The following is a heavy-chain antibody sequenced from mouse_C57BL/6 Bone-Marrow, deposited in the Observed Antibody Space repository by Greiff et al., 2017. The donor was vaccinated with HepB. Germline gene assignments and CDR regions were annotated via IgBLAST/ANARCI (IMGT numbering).Heavy chain of an antibody. J-gene: IGHJ1*03. V-gene: IGHV5-6*01. Sequence: EVKLVESGGDLVKPGGSLKLSCAASGFTFSSYGMSWVRQTPDKRLEWVATISSGGSYTYYPDSVKGRFTISRDNAKNTLYLQMSSLKSEDTAMYYCAIGTVEGRWYFDVWSTGTTVTVSS. CDR3: AIGTVEGRWYFDV. CDR1: GFTFSSYG. CDR2: ISSGGSYT. D-gene: IGHD1-1*01.